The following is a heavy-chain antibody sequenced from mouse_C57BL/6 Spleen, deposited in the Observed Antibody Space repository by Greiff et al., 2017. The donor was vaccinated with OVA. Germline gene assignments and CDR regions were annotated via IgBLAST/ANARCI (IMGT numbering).Heavy chain of an antibody. Sequence: QVHVKQPGAELVKPGASVKLSCKASGYTFTSYWMHWVKQRPGQGLEWIGMIHPNSGSTNYNEKFKSKATLTVDKSSSTAYMQLSSLTSEDSAVYYSARRYVNYRDYAMDYWGQGTSVTVSP. V-gene: IGHV1-64*01. CDR2: IHPNSGST. CDR1: GYTFTSYW. D-gene: IGHD2-10*02. CDR3: ARRYVNYRDYAMDY. J-gene: IGHJ4*01.